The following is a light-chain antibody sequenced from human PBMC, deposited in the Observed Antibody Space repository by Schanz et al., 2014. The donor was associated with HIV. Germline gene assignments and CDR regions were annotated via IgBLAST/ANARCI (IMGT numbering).Light chain of an antibody. J-gene: IGKJ5*01. CDR3: QQYNNWPRT. Sequence: EIVLTQSPGTLSLSPGARATLSCRASQSVSSNLAWYQQKPGQAPRLLIYGASTRATGIPARFSGSGSGTEFTLTISSLQSEDFAVYYCQQYNNWPRTFGQGTRLEIK. V-gene: IGKV3-15*01. CDR2: GAS. CDR1: QSVSSN.